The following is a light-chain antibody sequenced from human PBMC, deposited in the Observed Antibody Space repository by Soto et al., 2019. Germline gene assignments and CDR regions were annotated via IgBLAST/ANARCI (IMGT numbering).Light chain of an antibody. CDR1: NIGSKS. Sequence: SYEVTQSPSVSVAPGQTARITCGGNNIGSKSVHWYQQKSGQAPVLVVQDDTGRPSGIPERFSGSNSGNTATLTISRVEAGDEADYYCQLWDARSDHYVLFGGGTKLTVL. V-gene: IGLV3-21*02. CDR3: QLWDARSDHYVL. J-gene: IGLJ2*01. CDR2: DDT.